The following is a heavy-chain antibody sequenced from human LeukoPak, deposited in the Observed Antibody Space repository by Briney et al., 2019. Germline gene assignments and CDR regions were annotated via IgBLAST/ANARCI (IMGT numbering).Heavy chain of an antibody. CDR1: GFTVSSKY. Sequence: PGGSLRLSCAASGFTVSSKYMSWVRQAPGKGLEWVSAIFNGGSTYYADSVKGRFTISTDNSKNMLYLQMNSLRAEDTAVYYCARGLFASGSYYNFFDYWAQGTLVTVSS. CDR2: IFNGGST. D-gene: IGHD3-10*01. CDR3: ARGLFASGSYYNFFDY. J-gene: IGHJ4*02. V-gene: IGHV3-66*01.